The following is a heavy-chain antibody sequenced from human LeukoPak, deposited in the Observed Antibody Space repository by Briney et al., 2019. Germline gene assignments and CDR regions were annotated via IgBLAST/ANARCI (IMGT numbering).Heavy chain of an antibody. D-gene: IGHD3-10*01. V-gene: IGHV3-7*01. CDR3: ARDLGANGDDAFDI. J-gene: IGHJ3*02. CDR1: GFTLSTYW. Sequence: GGSLRLSCAASGFTLSTYWMSWVRQAPGKGLEWVARIKQDGSEKHYVDSVKGRFTISRDNSKNTLYLQMNSLRAEDTAVYYCARDLGANGDDAFDIWGQGTMVTVSS. CDR2: IKQDGSEK.